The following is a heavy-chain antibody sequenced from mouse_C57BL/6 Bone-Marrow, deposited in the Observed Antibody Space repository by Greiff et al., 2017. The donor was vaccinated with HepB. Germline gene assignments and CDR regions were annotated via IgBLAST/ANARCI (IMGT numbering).Heavy chain of an antibody. D-gene: IGHD4-1*01. CDR2: IHPNSGST. J-gene: IGHJ1*03. Sequence: QVQLQQPGAELVKPGASVKLSCKASGYTFTSYWMHWVKQRPGQGLEWIGMIHPNSGSTNYNEKFKSKATLTVDKSSSTAYMQLSSLTSEDSAVYYCASWELGHWYFDVWGTGTTVTVSS. CDR1: GYTFTSYW. V-gene: IGHV1-64*01. CDR3: ASWELGHWYFDV.